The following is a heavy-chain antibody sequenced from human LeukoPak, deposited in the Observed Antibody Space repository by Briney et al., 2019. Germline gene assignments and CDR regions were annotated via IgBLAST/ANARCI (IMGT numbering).Heavy chain of an antibody. D-gene: IGHD3-22*01. CDR3: ARVLSLTHRGYPLGD. J-gene: IGHJ4*02. CDR2: IYYSGST. Sequence: SETLSLTCTVSGGSISSGDYYWSWIRQPPGKGLEWIGYIYYSGSTYYNPSLKSRVTISVDTSKNQFSLKLNSVTAADTAVYYCARVLSLTHRGYPLGDWGQGTLVTVSS. V-gene: IGHV4-30-4*01. CDR1: GGSISSGDYY.